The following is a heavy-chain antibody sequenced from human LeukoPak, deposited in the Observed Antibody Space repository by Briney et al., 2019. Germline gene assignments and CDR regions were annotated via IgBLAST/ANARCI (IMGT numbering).Heavy chain of an antibody. CDR2: ISGSGGST. CDR3: AKDFGYDSSGSFFDY. J-gene: IGHJ4*02. V-gene: IGHV3-23*01. Sequence: HAGGSLRLSCAASGFTFSSYAMSWVRQAPGKGLEWVSAISGSGGSTYYADSMKGRFTISRDNSKNTLYLQMNSLRAEDTAVYYCAKDFGYDSSGSFFDYWGQGTLVTVSS. CDR1: GFTFSSYA. D-gene: IGHD3-22*01.